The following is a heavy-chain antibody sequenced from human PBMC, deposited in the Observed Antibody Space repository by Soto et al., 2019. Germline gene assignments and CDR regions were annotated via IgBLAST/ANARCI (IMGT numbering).Heavy chain of an antibody. CDR2: ISSNGGST. CDR1: GFTFSSYA. V-gene: IGHV3-64*02. D-gene: IGHD3-22*01. CDR3: ARGGYYYDSSGYYYVGAFDI. J-gene: IGHJ3*02. Sequence: PGGSLRLSCAASGFTFSSYAMHWVRQAPGKGLEYVSAISSNGGSTYYADSVKGRFTISRDNSKNTLYLQMGSLRAEDMAVYYCARGGYYYDSSGYYYVGAFDIWGQGTMVTVSS.